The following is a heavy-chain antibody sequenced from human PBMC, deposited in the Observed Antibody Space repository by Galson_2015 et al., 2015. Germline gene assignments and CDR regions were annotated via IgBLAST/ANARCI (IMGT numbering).Heavy chain of an antibody. CDR1: GYSFTSYW. V-gene: IGHV5-51*01. J-gene: IGHJ3*01. Sequence: QSGAEVKKPGESLIISCKGSGYSFTSYWIGWVRQMPGGGLEFLGIIYPADSHIKYSPSFRGQVTISADKSITTAYLQWSSLTASDTALYYCARLGIRGRRDGFDLSGPATMVTVSS. CDR2: IYPADSHI. CDR3: ARLGIRGRRDGFDL.